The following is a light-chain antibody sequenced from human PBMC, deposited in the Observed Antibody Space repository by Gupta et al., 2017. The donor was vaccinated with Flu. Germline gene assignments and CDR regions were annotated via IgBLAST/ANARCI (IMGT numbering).Light chain of an antibody. CDR1: NIKRKN. CDR2: DDN. J-gene: IGLJ2*01. V-gene: IGLV3-21*02. Sequence: SCVLTQLPSVTVAPGQTATSTGEGNNIKRKNVHWYQQRTSQAPVLVVFDDNARSSGIPDRFSGSNSGNTAAPIISRVEVGDAAYYYCDVWDSRTDVVFGGGTKLAV. CDR3: DVWDSRTDVV.